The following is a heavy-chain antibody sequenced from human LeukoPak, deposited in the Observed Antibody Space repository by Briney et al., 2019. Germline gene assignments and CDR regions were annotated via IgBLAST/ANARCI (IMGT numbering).Heavy chain of an antibody. V-gene: IGHV4-38-2*02. CDR1: GYSISSGYY. CDR2: IYHSGST. Sequence: SETLSLTCTVSGYSISSGYYWGWIRQPPGKGLEWIGSIYHSGSTYYNPSLKSRVTISVDTSKNQFSLRLSSVTAADTAVYYCARLFDCWGQGTLVTVSS. J-gene: IGHJ4*02. CDR3: ARLFDC.